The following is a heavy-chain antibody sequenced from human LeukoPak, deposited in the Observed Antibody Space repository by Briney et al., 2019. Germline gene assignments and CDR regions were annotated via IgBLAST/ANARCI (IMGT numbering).Heavy chain of an antibody. J-gene: IGHJ4*02. Sequence: GGSLRLSCAASGFTFSSYAMSRVRQAPGKGLEWVSAISGSGGSTYYADSVKGRFTISRDNSKNTLYLQMNSLRAEDTAVYYCAKGHYYDSSGYYYYFDYWGQGTLVTVSS. D-gene: IGHD3-22*01. V-gene: IGHV3-23*01. CDR1: GFTFSSYA. CDR3: AKGHYYDSSGYYYYFDY. CDR2: ISGSGGST.